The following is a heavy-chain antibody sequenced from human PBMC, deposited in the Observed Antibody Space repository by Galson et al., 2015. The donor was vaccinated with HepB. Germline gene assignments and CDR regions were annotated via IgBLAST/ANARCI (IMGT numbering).Heavy chain of an antibody. D-gene: IGHD3-9*01. CDR2: ITGSGSTK. CDR1: GFTFSGYY. CDR3: ARVLGLTSSFDS. V-gene: IGHV3-11*01. J-gene: IGHJ4*02. Sequence: SLRLSCAASGFTFSGYYMTWIRQPPGKGLEWVSYITGSGSTKSNSDSVKGRFTISRDNAKNSLYLQMESLRAEDTAVYYCARVLGLTSSFDSWGQGTLVTVSS.